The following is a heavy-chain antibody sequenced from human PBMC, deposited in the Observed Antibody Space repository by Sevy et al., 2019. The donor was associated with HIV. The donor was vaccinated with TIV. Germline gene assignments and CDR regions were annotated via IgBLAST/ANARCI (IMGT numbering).Heavy chain of an antibody. CDR2: IKQDGSEK. J-gene: IGHJ4*02. D-gene: IGHD3-16*01. Sequence: GGSLRLSCAASGFTFTTYWMTWVRQAPGKGLEWVANIKQDGSEKYYVDSVKGRFTISRDNAKNSVYLQMNSLRVEDTAVHYCERGLYNALDWGQGTLVTVSS. CDR1: GFTFTTYW. CDR3: ERGLYNALD. V-gene: IGHV3-7*01.